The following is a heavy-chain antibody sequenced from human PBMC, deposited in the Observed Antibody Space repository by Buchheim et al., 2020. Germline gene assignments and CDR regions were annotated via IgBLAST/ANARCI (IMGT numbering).Heavy chain of an antibody. V-gene: IGHV3-48*01. CDR3: ARDSLGATGWDYFEY. CDR1: GFIFSSYS. CDR2: ISSSSSTI. J-gene: IGHJ4*02. D-gene: IGHD1-26*01. Sequence: EVQLVESGGGLVQPGGSLRLSCTASGFIFSSYSMNWVRQAPGKGLEWVSYISSSSSTIYYADSVKGRFTISRDNAKNSRHPQMNSLRAEDTAVYYCARDSLGATGWDYFEYWGQGTL.